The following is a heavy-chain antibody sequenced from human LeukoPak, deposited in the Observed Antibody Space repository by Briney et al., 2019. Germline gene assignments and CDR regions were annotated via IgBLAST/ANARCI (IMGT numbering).Heavy chain of an antibody. Sequence: GGSLRLSCAASGFTFSSYSMNWVRQAPGRLEWVANINHDGSEKYYADSVEGRFTITRDNTKKSLYLQMNSLGAEDTAVYYCARGTALPGVDYWGQGTLVIVSS. D-gene: IGHD3-10*01. V-gene: IGHV3-7*01. CDR1: GFTFSSYS. CDR3: ARGTALPGVDY. CDR2: INHDGSEK. J-gene: IGHJ4*02.